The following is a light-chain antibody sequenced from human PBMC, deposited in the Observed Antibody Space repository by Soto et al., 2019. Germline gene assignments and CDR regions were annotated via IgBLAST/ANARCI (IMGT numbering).Light chain of an antibody. CDR1: QSVSSSY. CDR3: QQHGSSPGT. V-gene: IGKV3-20*01. J-gene: IGKJ1*01. CDR2: GAS. Sequence: EIVLTQSPGTLSLSPGERATLSCRASQSVSSSYLAWYQQKPGQAPRLLIYGASRRATGIPDRFSGSGSGTDFTLTISGLEPEDFAVYYCQQHGSSPGTFGQGTKVDIK.